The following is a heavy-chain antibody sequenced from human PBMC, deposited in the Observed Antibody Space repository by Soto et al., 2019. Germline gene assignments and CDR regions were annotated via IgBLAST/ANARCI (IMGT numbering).Heavy chain of an antibody. CDR1: GFAFSTSGVG. V-gene: IGHV2-5*01. D-gene: IGHD5-12*01. Sequence: QITLTESGPTLVKPTQTLTLTCNFSGFAFSTSGVGVRWIRQPPGKALEWLALIYRNDNQRYSPSLKSRLTIIADTSRNRVVLTMTNMDPVATATYYCAHRRLGYPYFDYWGQGTLVAVSS. CDR3: AHRRLGYPYFDY. J-gene: IGHJ4*02. CDR2: IYRNDNQ.